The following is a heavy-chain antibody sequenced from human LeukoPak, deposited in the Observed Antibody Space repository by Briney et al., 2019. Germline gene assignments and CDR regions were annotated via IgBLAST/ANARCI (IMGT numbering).Heavy chain of an antibody. V-gene: IGHV3-7*01. CDR3: ARDSGSSSGSFDP. CDR1: GFSFSTSW. Sequence: GGSLRLSCAASGFSFSTSWMTWVRQAPGKGLEWVAYMNQDGSAKYYVDSMKGRFTISRDNAKNSLYLQMNSLRAEDTAVYYCARDSGSSSGSFDPWGQGTLVTVSS. CDR2: MNQDGSAK. J-gene: IGHJ5*02. D-gene: IGHD6-6*01.